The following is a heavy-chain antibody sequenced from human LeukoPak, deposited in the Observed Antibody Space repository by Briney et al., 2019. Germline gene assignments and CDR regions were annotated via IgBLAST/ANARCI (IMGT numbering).Heavy chain of an antibody. CDR3: ARALGSSSDY. D-gene: IGHD3-10*01. CDR1: GFTFSRSW. CDR2: TNDDGSTT. J-gene: IGHJ4*02. Sequence: GGSLRLSCAASGFTFSRSWMHSVRQAPGKGLVWVSRTNDDGSTTNYADSVKDRFTISRDNAKNTLYLQMNSLRAEDTAVYYCARALGSSSDYWGQGTLVTVAS. V-gene: IGHV3-74*01.